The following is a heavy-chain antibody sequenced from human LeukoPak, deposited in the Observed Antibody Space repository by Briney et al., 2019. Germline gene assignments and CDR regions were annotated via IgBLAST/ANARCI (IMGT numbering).Heavy chain of an antibody. Sequence: EASVKVSCKASGYTFTGYYMHWVRQAPGQGLEWMGWINPNSGGTNYAQKFQGRVTMTRDTSISTAYMELSRLRSDDTAVYYCARDQWPNYYDSSGYDYYYYYMDVWGKGTTVTISS. CDR1: GYTFTGYY. D-gene: IGHD3-22*01. CDR3: ARDQWPNYYDSSGYDYYYYYMDV. J-gene: IGHJ6*03. V-gene: IGHV1-2*02. CDR2: INPNSGGT.